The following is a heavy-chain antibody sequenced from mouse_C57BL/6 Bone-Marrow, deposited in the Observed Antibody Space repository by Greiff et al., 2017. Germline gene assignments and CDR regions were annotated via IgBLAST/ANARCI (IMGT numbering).Heavy chain of an antibody. CDR1: GYTFTSYW. J-gene: IGHJ3*01. CDR2: IDPSDSYT. D-gene: IGHD1-1*01. CDR3: AREGITTVVATPPWFAY. V-gene: IGHV1-50*01. Sequence: VQLQQPGAELVKPGASVKLSCKASGYTFTSYWMQWVKQRPGQGLEWIGEIDPSDSYTNYNQKFKGKATLTVDPSASTAYMQLSSLTSEDSAVYYCAREGITTVVATPPWFAYWGQGTLVTVSA.